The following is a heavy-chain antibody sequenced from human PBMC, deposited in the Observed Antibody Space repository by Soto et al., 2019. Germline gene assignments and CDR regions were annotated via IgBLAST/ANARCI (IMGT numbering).Heavy chain of an antibody. CDR1: GFTFSSYA. J-gene: IGHJ4*02. V-gene: IGHV3-30-3*01. CDR2: ISYDGSNK. D-gene: IGHD3-22*01. CDR3: ARDGGRSYYYDSSGYYLAGVFDY. Sequence: GGSLRLSCAASGFTFSSYAMHWVRQAPGKGLEWVAVISYDGSNKYYADSVKGRFTISRDNSKNTLYLQMNSLRAEDTAVYYCARDGGRSYYYDSSGYYLAGVFDYWGQGTLVTVSS.